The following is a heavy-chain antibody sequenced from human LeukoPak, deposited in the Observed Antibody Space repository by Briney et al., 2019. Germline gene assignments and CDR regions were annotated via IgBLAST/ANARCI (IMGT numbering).Heavy chain of an antibody. CDR1: GFTFSDYY. V-gene: IGHV3-11*01. CDR2: ISSSGSTM. CDR3: ARVHRQWLVEGGYYFDY. Sequence: GGSLRLPCAASGFTFSDYYMSWIRQAPGKGLEWVSYISSSGSTMYYADSVKGRFTISRDNAKNSLYLQMNSLRAEDTAVYYCARVHRQWLVEGGYYFDYWGQGTLVTVSS. J-gene: IGHJ4*02. D-gene: IGHD6-19*01.